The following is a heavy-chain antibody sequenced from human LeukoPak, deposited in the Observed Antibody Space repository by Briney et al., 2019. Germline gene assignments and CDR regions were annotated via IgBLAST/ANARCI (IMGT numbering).Heavy chain of an antibody. CDR1: GFTVSSNY. D-gene: IGHD3-10*01. V-gene: IGHV3-53*01. Sequence: GGSLRLSCAASGFTVSSNYMSWVRQAPGKGLEWVSVIYSGGSTYYAETVKGRFTISRDNSKNTLYLEMNSLRAEDTAVYYCARDLVGYGSGSFDYWGQGDLVTASS. J-gene: IGHJ4*02. CDR2: IYSGGST. CDR3: ARDLVGYGSGSFDY.